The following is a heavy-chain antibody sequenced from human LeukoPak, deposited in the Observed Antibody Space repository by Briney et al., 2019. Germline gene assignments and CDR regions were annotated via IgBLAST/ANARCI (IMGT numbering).Heavy chain of an antibody. Sequence: GGSLRLSCAASGFTFSSYAMSWVRQAPGKGLEWGSAISGSGGSTYYADSVKGRFTISRDNSKNTLYLQMNSLRAEDTAVYYCAKDRLITYYYDSSGAPVDYWGQGTLVTVSS. V-gene: IGHV3-23*01. D-gene: IGHD3-22*01. CDR3: AKDRLITYYYDSSGAPVDY. J-gene: IGHJ4*02. CDR2: ISGSGGST. CDR1: GFTFSSYA.